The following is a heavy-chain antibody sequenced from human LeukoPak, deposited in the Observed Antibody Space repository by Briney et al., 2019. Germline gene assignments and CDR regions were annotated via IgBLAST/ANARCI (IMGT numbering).Heavy chain of an antibody. V-gene: IGHV1-18*01. J-gene: IGHJ4*02. D-gene: IGHD6-19*01. CDR3: ARGGNGWYVDY. Sequence: ASETVSCKDSGFSFNNYAISWVRQAPRQGGKGVGWISAYNVNANNAQELQSRVTMTTDTSTSTAYMEMRSLRSDDTAVYYCARGGNGWYVDYWGQGTLVTVSS. CDR2: ISAYNVNA. CDR1: GFSFNNYA.